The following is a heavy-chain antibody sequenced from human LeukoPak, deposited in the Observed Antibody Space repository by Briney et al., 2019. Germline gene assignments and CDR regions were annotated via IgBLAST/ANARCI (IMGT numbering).Heavy chain of an antibody. CDR2: ISYDGSNK. D-gene: IGHD3-10*01. J-gene: IGHJ4*02. CDR1: GFTFSSYG. CDR3: AKLWNDGSGSYSG. Sequence: GGSLRLSCAASGFTFSSYGMHWVRQAPGKGLEWVAVISYDGSNKYYADSVKGRFTISRDNSKNTLYLQMNSLRAEDTAVYYCAKLWNDGSGSYSGWGQGTLVAVSS. V-gene: IGHV3-30*18.